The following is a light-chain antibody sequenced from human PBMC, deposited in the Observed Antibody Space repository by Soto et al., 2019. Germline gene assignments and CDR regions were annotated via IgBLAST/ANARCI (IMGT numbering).Light chain of an antibody. CDR1: SSDVGAYNY. Sequence: QSALTQPASVSGSPGQSITISCTGASSDVGAYNYVSWYQQHPGKAPKLMIFDVSNRPSGVSNRFSASKSGNTASLTISGLQAEDEADYYCSSYTSSSTVVFGGGTNVTVL. V-gene: IGLV2-14*01. CDR2: DVS. CDR3: SSYTSSSTVV. J-gene: IGLJ2*01.